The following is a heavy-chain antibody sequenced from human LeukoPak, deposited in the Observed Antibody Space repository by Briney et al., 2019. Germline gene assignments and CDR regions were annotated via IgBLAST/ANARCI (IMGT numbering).Heavy chain of an antibody. CDR2: IHSGGST. V-gene: IGHV3-53*01. D-gene: IGHD1-1*01. CDR3: ARDQDELEPDF. J-gene: IGHJ4*02. Sequence: PGGSLRLSCAASGFTVSSKYMSWVRQAPGKGLEWVSVIHSGGSTYYADSVKGRFTISRDNAKSSLYLQMISLRAEDTAVYYCARDQDELEPDFWGQGTLVTVSS. CDR1: GFTVSSKY.